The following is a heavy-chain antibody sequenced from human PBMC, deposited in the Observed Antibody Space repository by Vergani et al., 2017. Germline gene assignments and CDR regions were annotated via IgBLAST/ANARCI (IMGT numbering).Heavy chain of an antibody. Sequence: QVQLVQSGAEVKKPGASVKVSCKASGYTFTGYYMHWVRQAPGQGLEWMGWINPNSGGTNYAQKFQGRVTMPRDTTISAAYMELSRLGSDDTAVYYDARSSGYYSYYFDFWCQGTLVTVSS. J-gene: IGHJ4*02. CDR2: INPNSGGT. CDR1: GYTFTGYY. V-gene: IGHV1-2*02. D-gene: IGHD3-22*01. CDR3: ARSSGYYSYYFDF.